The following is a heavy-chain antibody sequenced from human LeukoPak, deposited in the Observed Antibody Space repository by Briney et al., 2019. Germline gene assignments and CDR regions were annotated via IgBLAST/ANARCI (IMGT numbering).Heavy chain of an antibody. D-gene: IGHD6-13*01. CDR3: ARYSPAPLDAFEI. J-gene: IGHJ3*02. CDR1: GYTFTNYY. V-gene: IGHV1-2*02. Sequence: GASVKVSCKASGYTFTNYYIHRVRQAPGQGLEWMGWINADIGGTHYAQNFQGRVTMTRDTTTSTAYMEVSRLRSDDTAVYYCARYSPAPLDAFEIWGQGTMVSISS. CDR2: INADIGGT.